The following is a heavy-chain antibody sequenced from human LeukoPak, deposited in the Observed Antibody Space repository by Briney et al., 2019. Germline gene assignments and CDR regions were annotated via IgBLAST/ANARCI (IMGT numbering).Heavy chain of an antibody. Sequence: GGSLRLSCAASGFTFSNYAMSWVRQAPGKGLEWVSAISGSASSTYHADSVKGRFTISRDNSKNTLYLQMNSLIAEDTAVYYCAKSGYNRFDYWGQGTRVTVSS. CDR1: GFTFSNYA. CDR3: AKSGYNRFDY. V-gene: IGHV3-23*01. CDR2: ISGSASST. D-gene: IGHD5-24*01. J-gene: IGHJ4*02.